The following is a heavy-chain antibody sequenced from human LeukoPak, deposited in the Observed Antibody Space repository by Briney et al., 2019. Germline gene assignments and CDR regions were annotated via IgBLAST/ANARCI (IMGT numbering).Heavy chain of an antibody. D-gene: IGHD3-3*01. CDR2: MNPNSGNT. CDR3: AISPITIFGVVTSIPY. Sequence: GASVKVSCKASGGTFTSYDINWVRQATGQGLEWMGWMNPNSGNTGYAQKFQGRVTMTRNTSISTAYMELSSLRSEDTAVYYCAISPITIFGVVTSIPYWGQGTLVTVSS. J-gene: IGHJ4*02. V-gene: IGHV1-8*01. CDR1: GGTFTSYD.